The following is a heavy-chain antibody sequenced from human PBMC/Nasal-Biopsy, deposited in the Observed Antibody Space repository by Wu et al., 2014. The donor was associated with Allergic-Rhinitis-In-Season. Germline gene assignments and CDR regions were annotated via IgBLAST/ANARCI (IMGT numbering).Heavy chain of an antibody. CDR3: ARDAGLGAINAPVNKPLWNWFDP. CDR2: ISSSGTYI. CDR1: GFSFNRYW. Sequence: GSLRLSCAPSGFSFNRYWMSWVRQAPGKGLEWVSSISSSGTYIHYADSVKGRFTISRDISKNTVYLQMNSLRPEDTAVYYCARDAGLGAINAPVNKPLWNWFDPWGQGNLVTVSS. D-gene: IGHD2-21*01. V-gene: IGHV3-21*01. J-gene: IGHJ5*02.